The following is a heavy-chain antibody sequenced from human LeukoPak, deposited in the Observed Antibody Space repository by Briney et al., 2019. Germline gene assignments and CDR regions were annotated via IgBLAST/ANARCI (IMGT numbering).Heavy chain of an antibody. CDR1: GGSTSYY. D-gene: IGHD6-19*01. CDR3: AFPGYSSGWPFDY. V-gene: IGHV4-39*01. J-gene: IGHJ4*02. Sequence: SETLSLTCTVSGGSTSYYWGWIRQPPGKGLEWIGSIYYSGDTYYNPSLKSRVTISVDTSKNQLSLELSSVTATDTAVYYCAFPGYSSGWPFDYWGQGTLVTVSS. CDR2: IYYSGDT.